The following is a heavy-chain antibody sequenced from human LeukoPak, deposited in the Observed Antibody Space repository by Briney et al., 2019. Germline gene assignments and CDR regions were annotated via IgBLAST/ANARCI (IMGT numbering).Heavy chain of an antibody. J-gene: IGHJ3*02. CDR2: ISYDGSSK. CDR1: GFTFSTYA. CDR3: AREGDGYKGVYAFDI. Sequence: PGGSLRLSCAASGFTFSTYAMHWVRQAPGKGLEWVAVISYDGSSKYYADSVKGRFTISRDNSKNTLYLQMNTLRAEDAAVYYCAREGDGYKGVYAFDIWGQGTLVTVSS. V-gene: IGHV3-30*04. D-gene: IGHD5-24*01.